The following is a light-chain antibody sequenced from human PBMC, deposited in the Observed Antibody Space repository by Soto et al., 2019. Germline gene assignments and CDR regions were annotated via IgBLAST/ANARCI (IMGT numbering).Light chain of an antibody. J-gene: IGKJ2*01. V-gene: IGKV1-16*01. Sequence: DIQMTQSPSSVSASVGDRVTITCRASQGIRDSLAWFQQKPGKAPKSLISAASSLQSGVPSRFGGSGSGTDFTLTISSLQPEDFATYYCQQCERYPHTFGQGTKLEIK. CDR3: QQCERYPHT. CDR1: QGIRDS. CDR2: AAS.